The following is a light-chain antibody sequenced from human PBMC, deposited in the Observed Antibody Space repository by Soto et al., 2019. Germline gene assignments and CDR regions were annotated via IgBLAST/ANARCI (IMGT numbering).Light chain of an antibody. V-gene: IGLV2-8*01. J-gene: IGLJ3*02. Sequence: QSALTQPPSASGSPGQSVTISCTGTSSDVGAYNYVSWYQQHAGKAPKLVIYEVTKRPSGVPDRFSGSKSANTASLTVSGLQAEDDADSYSISFASSNTWVIGGGTKRTVL. CDR2: EVT. CDR1: SSDVGAYNY. CDR3: ISFASSNTWV.